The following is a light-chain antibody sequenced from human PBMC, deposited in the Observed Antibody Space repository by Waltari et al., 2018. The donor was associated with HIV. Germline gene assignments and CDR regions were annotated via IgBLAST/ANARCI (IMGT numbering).Light chain of an antibody. CDR1: TSNIGRTT. CDR2: GKN. V-gene: IGLV1-44*01. J-gene: IGLJ2*01. CDR3: ASWDDSLNGPV. Sequence: QSVLTQPPSASGTPEQRVTIPCSGSTSNIGRTTVSWFQQFPGTAPKVLIYGKNQRPSGVPDRFSGSKSCTSASLAISGLQSEDEADYYCASWDDSLNGPVFGGGTKLTVV.